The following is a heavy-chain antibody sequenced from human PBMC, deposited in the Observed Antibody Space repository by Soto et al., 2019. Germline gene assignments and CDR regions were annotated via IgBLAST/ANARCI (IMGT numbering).Heavy chain of an antibody. CDR2: IYSGGST. D-gene: IGHD6-19*01. J-gene: IGHJ4*01. Sequence: ETLSLTCTVSGGPFSRGGYYWSWVRQAPGKGLEWVSLIYSGGSTYYADSVKGRFTISRDNSKNTLYLQMNSLRAEDTAVYYCASVRYTSGQSLDYWGHGTLVTVSS. CDR3: ASVRYTSGQSLDY. V-gene: IGHV3-66*01. CDR1: GGPFSRGGYY.